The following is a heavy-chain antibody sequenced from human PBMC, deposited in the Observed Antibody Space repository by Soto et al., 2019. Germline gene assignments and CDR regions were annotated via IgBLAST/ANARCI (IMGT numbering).Heavy chain of an antibody. V-gene: IGHV1-18*04. CDR1: GDTLANYG. CDR3: ARAGSGRYVGAFDI. CDR2: ISAYNGNT. J-gene: IGHJ3*02. D-gene: IGHD6-19*01. Sequence: AVMLNCERSGDTLANYGDSGGRQAPGQGLEWMGWISAYNGNTNYAQKLQGRVTMTTDTSTSTAYMELRSLRSDDTAVYYCARAGSGRYVGAFDIWGQGTMVTVSS.